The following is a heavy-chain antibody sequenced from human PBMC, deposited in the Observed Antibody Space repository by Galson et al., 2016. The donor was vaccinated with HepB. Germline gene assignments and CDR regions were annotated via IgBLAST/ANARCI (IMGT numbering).Heavy chain of an antibody. CDR3: ARDHYDFWSAYIASLGGFIDY. CDR1: GFTFSTYR. J-gene: IGHJ4*02. Sequence: SLRLSCAASGFTFSTYRMNWVRQAPGKGLEWVSSISSSSTYIYYADSVKGRFTISRDNAKNSLYLQMNSLRAEDTAVYYCARDHYDFWSAYIASLGGFIDYWGQGTLVTVSS. CDR2: ISSSSTYI. V-gene: IGHV3-21*01. D-gene: IGHD3-3*01.